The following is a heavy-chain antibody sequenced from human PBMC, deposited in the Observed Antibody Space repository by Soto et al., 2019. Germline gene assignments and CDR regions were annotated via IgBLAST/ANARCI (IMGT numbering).Heavy chain of an antibody. V-gene: IGHV3-30*18. D-gene: IGHD6-13*01. J-gene: IGHJ4*02. Sequence: GGSLRLSCEASGFTFSSYGMHWVRQAPGKGLEWVAVISYDGSNKYYADSVKGRFTISRDNSKNTLYLQMNSLRAEDTAVYYCAKDRVAAAGTISPFYWGQGTLVTVSS. CDR1: GFTFSSYG. CDR2: ISYDGSNK. CDR3: AKDRVAAAGTISPFY.